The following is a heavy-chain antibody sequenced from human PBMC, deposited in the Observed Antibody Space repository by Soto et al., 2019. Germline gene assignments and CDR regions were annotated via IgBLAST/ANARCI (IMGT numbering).Heavy chain of an antibody. CDR1: GGFISSGDSS. Sequence: PSETLSLTCSVSGGFISSGDSSWSWIRQPPGRGLEWIGHIYHGGTTFYNPSLKSRVAISEDRSKNQFSLNLSSVTAADTAVYYCARGRTGIFWSRNKCSGNWFDPWGQGTLVTVSS. V-gene: IGHV4-30-2*01. D-gene: IGHD3-3*01. CDR2: IYHGGTT. CDR3: ARGRTGIFWSRNKCSGNWFDP. J-gene: IGHJ5*02.